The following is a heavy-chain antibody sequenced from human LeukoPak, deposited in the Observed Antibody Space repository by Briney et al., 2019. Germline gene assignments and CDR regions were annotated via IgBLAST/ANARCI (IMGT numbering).Heavy chain of an antibody. Sequence: GGSLRLSCAASGFTFSDYYMCWIRQAPGKGLEWVSYISSSGSTIYYADSVKSRFTISRDNAKNSLYLQMNSLRAEDTAVYYCARTRGYYDSSGEYYYYMDVWGKGTTVTVSS. V-gene: IGHV3-11*04. CDR2: ISSSGSTI. J-gene: IGHJ6*03. CDR1: GFTFSDYY. D-gene: IGHD3-22*01. CDR3: ARTRGYYDSSGEYYYYMDV.